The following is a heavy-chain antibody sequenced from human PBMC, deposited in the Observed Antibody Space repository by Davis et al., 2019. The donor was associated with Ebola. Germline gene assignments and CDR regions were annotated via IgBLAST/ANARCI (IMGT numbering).Heavy chain of an antibody. CDR1: GGSISSSSYY. D-gene: IGHD4-23*01. J-gene: IGHJ4*02. CDR3: AREYGGNFDY. Sequence: MPSETLSLTCTVSGGSISSSSYYWGWIRQPPGKGLEWIGNIYYSGSTNYNSSLKSRVTISVDTSKNQFSLKLSSVTAADTAVYYCAREYGGNFDYWGQGTLVTVSS. CDR2: IYYSGST. V-gene: IGHV4-61*01.